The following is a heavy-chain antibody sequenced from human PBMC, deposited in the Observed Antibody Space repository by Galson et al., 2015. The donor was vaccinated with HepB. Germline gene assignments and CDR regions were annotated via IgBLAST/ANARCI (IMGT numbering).Heavy chain of an antibody. CDR2: INHSGST. CDR3: ARGGGTVVTRTYVRLDY. Sequence: ETLSLTCAVYGGSFSSYYWSWIRQPPGKGLEWIGEINHSGSTNYNPSLKSRVTISVDTSKNQFSLKLSSVTAADTAVYYCARGGGTVVTRTYVRLDYWGQGTLVTVSS. J-gene: IGHJ4*02. D-gene: IGHD4-23*01. CDR1: GGSFSSYY. V-gene: IGHV4-34*01.